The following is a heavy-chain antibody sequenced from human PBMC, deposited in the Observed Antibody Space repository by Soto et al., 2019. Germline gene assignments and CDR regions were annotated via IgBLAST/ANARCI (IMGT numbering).Heavy chain of an antibody. CDR1: GYTFINFD. CDR3: AKKVNSGSGSQYFDY. Sequence: ASVKVSCKASGYTFINFDISWVRQAAGQGLEWLGWMNPGSGKTGYASKFQGRVAMTRDASTGTSHLDLSSLTSDDTAIYYCAKKVNSGSGSQYFDYWGQGTLVTVSS. CDR2: MNPGSGKT. V-gene: IGHV1-8*02. D-gene: IGHD3-10*01. J-gene: IGHJ4*02.